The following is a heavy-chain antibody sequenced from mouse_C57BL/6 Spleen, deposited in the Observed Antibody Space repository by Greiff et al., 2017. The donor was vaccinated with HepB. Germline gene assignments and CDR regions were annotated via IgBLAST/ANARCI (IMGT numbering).Heavy chain of an antibody. J-gene: IGHJ1*03. V-gene: IGHV1-55*01. CDR3: AREGYYYGSSYWYFDV. Sequence: VQLQQSGAELVKPGASVKMSCKASGYTFTSYWITWVKQRPGQGLEWIGDIYPGSGSTNYNEKFKSKATLTVDTSSSTAYMQLSSLTSEDSAVYYCAREGYYYGSSYWYFDVWGTGTTVTVSS. CDR1: GYTFTSYW. CDR2: IYPGSGST. D-gene: IGHD1-1*01.